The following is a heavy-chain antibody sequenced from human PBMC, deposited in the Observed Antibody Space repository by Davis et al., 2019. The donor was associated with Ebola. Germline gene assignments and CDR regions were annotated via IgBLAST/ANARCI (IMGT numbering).Heavy chain of an antibody. J-gene: IGHJ4*02. V-gene: IGHV3-21*01. CDR3: ARAGRYFDWLLFSY. Sequence: GESLKISCAASGFTFSSYWMSWVRQAPGKGLEWVSSISSSSSYIYYADSVKGRFTISRDNAKNSLYLQMNSLRAEDTAVYYCARAGRYFDWLLFSYWGQGTLVTVSS. CDR1: GFTFSSYW. CDR2: ISSSSSYI. D-gene: IGHD3-9*01.